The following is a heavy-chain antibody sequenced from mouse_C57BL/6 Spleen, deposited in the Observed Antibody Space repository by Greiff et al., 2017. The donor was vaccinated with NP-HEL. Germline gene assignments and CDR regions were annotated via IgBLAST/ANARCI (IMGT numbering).Heavy chain of an antibody. CDR1: GYTFTSYW. D-gene: IGHD1-1*01. CDR2: IDPSDSET. J-gene: IGHJ1*03. Sequence: QVQLQQPGAELVRPGSSVKLSCKASGYTFTSYWMHWVKQRPIQGLEWIGNIDPSDSETHYNQKFKDKATLTVDKSSSTAYMQLSSLTSEDSAVYYCARTRGGYGSSYWYFDVWGTGTTVTVSS. CDR3: ARTRGGYGSSYWYFDV. V-gene: IGHV1-52*01.